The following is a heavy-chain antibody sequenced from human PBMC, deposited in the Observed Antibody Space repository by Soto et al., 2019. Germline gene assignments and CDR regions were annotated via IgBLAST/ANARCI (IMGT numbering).Heavy chain of an antibody. V-gene: IGHV4-34*01. CDR3: AGPCSSTSCYASGGWLDP. D-gene: IGHD2-2*01. CDR1: GGSFSGYY. CDR2: INHSGST. Sequence: SETLSLTCAVYGGSFSGYYWSWIRQPPGKGLEWIGEINHSGSTNYNPSLKSRVTITVDTSKNQFSLKLSSVTAADTAVDYCAGPCSSTSCYASGGWLDPWGQGTLVAISS. J-gene: IGHJ5*02.